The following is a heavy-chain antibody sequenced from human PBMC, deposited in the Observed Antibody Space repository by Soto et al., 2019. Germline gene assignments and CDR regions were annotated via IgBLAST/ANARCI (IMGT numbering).Heavy chain of an antibody. J-gene: IGHJ6*02. CDR1: GYTFTGYF. D-gene: IGHD2-2*01. Sequence: GASVKVSCKASGYTFTGYFMHWVRQAPGQGLEWMGWINPNSGATNYAQKFQDWVTMTRDTSISTVYMEVSRLRSDDTAVYYCARPQIPDANYYGLDVWGQGTTVTVSS. CDR3: ARPQIPDANYYGLDV. CDR2: INPNSGAT. V-gene: IGHV1-2*04.